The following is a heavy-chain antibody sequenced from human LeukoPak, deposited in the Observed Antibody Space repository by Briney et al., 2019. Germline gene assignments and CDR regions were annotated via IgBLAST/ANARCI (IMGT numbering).Heavy chain of an antibody. CDR2: TSYDGSNI. Sequence: GGSLRLSCAASGFTFSTYSIHWVRQAPGKGLEWGAVTSYDGSNIHHADSVKGRFTISRDNSKNTLYLQMNSLRAEDTAVYYCAKKSPGTYYAPPDYWGQGTLVTVSP. CDR1: GFTFSTYS. V-gene: IGHV3-30*18. CDR3: AKKSPGTYYAPPDY. D-gene: IGHD3-10*01. J-gene: IGHJ4*02.